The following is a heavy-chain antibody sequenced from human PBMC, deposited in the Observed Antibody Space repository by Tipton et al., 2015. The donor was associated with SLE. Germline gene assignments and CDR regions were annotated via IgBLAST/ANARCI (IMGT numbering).Heavy chain of an antibody. Sequence: SLRLSCAASGFTFSNYPMSWVRQAPGKGLEWVSAISGSGYSTYYADSVKGRLTISRDNSKNTLFMQMNSLRAEDTAVYYCARETYSGTLLDYWGHGTLVTVSS. CDR2: ISGSGYST. V-gene: IGHV3-23*01. J-gene: IGHJ4*01. D-gene: IGHD1-26*01. CDR1: GFTFSNYP. CDR3: ARETYSGTLLDY.